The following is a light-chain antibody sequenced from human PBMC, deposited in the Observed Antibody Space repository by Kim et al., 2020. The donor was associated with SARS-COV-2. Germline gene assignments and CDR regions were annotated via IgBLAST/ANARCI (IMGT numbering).Light chain of an antibody. CDR2: YDS. CDR1: NIGSYS. CDR3: QVWDSSSDHVV. V-gene: IGLV3-21*04. Sequence: APGKTARITCGGNNIGSYSVHWYQQKPGQAPVLVIYYDSDRPSGIPERFSGSNSGNTATLTISRVEAGDEADYYCQVWDSSSDHVVFGGGTQLTVL. J-gene: IGLJ3*02.